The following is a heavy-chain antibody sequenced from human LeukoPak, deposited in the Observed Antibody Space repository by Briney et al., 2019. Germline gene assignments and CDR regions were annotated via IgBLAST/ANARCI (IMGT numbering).Heavy chain of an antibody. Sequence: PAETLSLTCTVSGGSISSGGYYWSWIRQHPGKGLEWIGYIYYSGSTYYNPSLRSRVTISVDTSKNQFSLKLSSVTAADTAVYYCARQRATVTTWARYYFDYWGQGTLVTVSS. CDR1: GGSISSGGYY. D-gene: IGHD4-11*01. CDR2: IYYSGST. V-gene: IGHV4-31*03. CDR3: ARQRATVTTWARYYFDY. J-gene: IGHJ4*02.